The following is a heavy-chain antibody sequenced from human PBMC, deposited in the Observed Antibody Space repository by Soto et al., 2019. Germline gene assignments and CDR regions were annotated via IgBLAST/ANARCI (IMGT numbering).Heavy chain of an antibody. CDR3: ARDKDRQQLGGNYYYILDV. Sequence: QVQLVQSGAEVKKPGSSVKVSCKASGGTFSTSAISWVRQAPGQGLEWVGGIMPVFATPDYAQKFQGRVTITAAESTTTAYLELTSLRTDGTAVYYCARDKDRQQLGGNYYYILDVWGQGTAITVSS. V-gene: IGHV1-69*12. J-gene: IGHJ6*02. CDR1: GGTFSTSA. D-gene: IGHD3-3*02. CDR2: IMPVFATP.